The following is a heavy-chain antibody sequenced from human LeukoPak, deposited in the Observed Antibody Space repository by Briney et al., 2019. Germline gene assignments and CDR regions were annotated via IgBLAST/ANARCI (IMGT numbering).Heavy chain of an antibody. Sequence: HPGGSLRLSCAASGFTVSSTYTTWVRQAPGKGLEYISAISSNGGSTYYANSVKGRFTISRDNSKNTLYLQMGSLRAEDMAVYYCARDLGGYSSGSIGYWGQGTLVTVSS. CDR3: ARDLGGYSSGSIGY. D-gene: IGHD6-19*01. V-gene: IGHV3-64*01. J-gene: IGHJ4*02. CDR1: GFTVSSTY. CDR2: ISSNGGST.